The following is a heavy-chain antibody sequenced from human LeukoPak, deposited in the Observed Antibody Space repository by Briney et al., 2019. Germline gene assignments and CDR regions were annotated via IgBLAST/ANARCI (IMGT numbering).Heavy chain of an antibody. CDR3: ARQWPTAFDD. Sequence: PSETLSLTCTVSGYSISSGYYWGWIRQPPGKGLGGIGSIYHSGSTHYNPSLKSRFTISVDTSKNQFSLKLRSVTAADTAVYYCARQWPTAFDDWGQGTLVTVSS. V-gene: IGHV4-38-2*02. J-gene: IGHJ4*02. CDR1: GYSISSGYY. D-gene: IGHD6-19*01. CDR2: IYHSGST.